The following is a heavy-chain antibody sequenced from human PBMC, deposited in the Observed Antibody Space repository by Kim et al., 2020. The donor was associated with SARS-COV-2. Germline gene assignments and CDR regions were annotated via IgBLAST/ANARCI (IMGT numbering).Heavy chain of an antibody. J-gene: IGHJ6*02. D-gene: IGHD3-9*01. CDR3: ARVRPYYDILTGYYYYYGMDV. CDR1: GGSISSYY. CDR2: IYYSGST. V-gene: IGHV4-59*01. Sequence: SETLSLTCTVSGGSISSYYWSWIRQPPGKGLEWIGYIYYSGSTNYNPSLKSRVTISVDTSKNQFSLKLSSVTAADTAVYYCARVRPYYDILTGYYYYYGMDVWGQGTTVTVSS.